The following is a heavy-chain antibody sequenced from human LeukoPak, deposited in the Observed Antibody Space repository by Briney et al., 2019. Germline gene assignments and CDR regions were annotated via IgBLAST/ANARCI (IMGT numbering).Heavy chain of an antibody. J-gene: IGHJ4*02. CDR1: GYTFTGYY. V-gene: IGHV1-2*02. Sequence: GSVKVSCKASGYTFTGYYMHWVRQAPGQGLEWMGWINPNSGGTNYAQKFQGRVTVTRDTSISTAYMELSRLRSDDTAVYYCARSYDFWSGYYSFWGQGTLVTVSS. CDR3: ARSYDFWSGYYSF. CDR2: INPNSGGT. D-gene: IGHD3-3*01.